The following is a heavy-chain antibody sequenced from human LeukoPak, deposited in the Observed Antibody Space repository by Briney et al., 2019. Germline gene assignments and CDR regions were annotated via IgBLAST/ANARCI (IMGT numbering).Heavy chain of an antibody. CDR2: ISGSGGST. D-gene: IGHD2-15*01. CDR3: AKGLGYCSGGSCYSPLYYYMDV. J-gene: IGHJ6*03. CDR1: GFTFSSYA. Sequence: GGSLRLSGAASGFTFSSYAMSWVRQAPGKGLEWVSAISGSGGSTYYADSVKGRFTISRDNSKNTLYLQMNSLRAEDTAVYYCAKGLGYCSGGSCYSPLYYYMDVWGKGTTVTVSS. V-gene: IGHV3-23*01.